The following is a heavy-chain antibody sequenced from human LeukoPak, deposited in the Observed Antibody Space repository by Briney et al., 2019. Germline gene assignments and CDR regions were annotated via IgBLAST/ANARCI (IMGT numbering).Heavy chain of an antibody. CDR2: ISGSGGST. CDR3: AKEGGTQSLYYYYYMDV. V-gene: IGHV3-23*01. J-gene: IGHJ6*03. Sequence: PGGTLRLSCAASGFTFSSYAMSWVRQAPGKGLEWVSAISGSGGSTYYADSVKGRFTISRDNSKNTLYLQMNSLRAEDTAVYYCAKEGGTQSLYYYYYMDVWGKGTTVTISS. D-gene: IGHD2-15*01. CDR1: GFTFSSYA.